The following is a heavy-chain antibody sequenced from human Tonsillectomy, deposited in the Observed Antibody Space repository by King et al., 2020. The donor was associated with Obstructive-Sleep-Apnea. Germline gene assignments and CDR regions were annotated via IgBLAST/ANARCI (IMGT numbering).Heavy chain of an antibody. J-gene: IGHJ5*02. CDR2: IYSGGST. Sequence: VQLVESGGGLVQPGGSLRLSCAASGFIVSSNYMSWVRQAPGKGLEWVSVIYSGGSTYYADSVKGRFTISRDNSKNTLYLQMNSLRAEDTAVYHCARSHVAAVGIFWLDPWGQGTLVTVSS. D-gene: IGHD3-3*01. CDR1: GFIVSSNY. V-gene: IGHV3-66*01. CDR3: ARSHVAAVGIFWLDP.